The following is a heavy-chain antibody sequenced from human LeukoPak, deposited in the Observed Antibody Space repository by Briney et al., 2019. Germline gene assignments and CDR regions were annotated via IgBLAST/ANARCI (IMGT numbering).Heavy chain of an antibody. D-gene: IGHD3-10*01. CDR1: GFTVSSNH. J-gene: IGHJ6*02. CDR3: ARDQGVYGMDV. CDR2: IYSGGST. Sequence: PGGSLRLSCAASGFTVSSNHMSWVRQAPGKGLEWVSVIYSGGSTYYADSVKGRFTISRDKSKNTLYLQMNSLRAEDTAVYYCARDQGVYGMDVWGQGTAVTVSS. V-gene: IGHV3-66*01.